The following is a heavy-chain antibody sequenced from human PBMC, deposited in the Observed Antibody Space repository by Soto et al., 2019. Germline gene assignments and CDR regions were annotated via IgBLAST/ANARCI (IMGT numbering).Heavy chain of an antibody. CDR3: ARDVLVPAAMPDYYYGMDV. CDR1: GFTFSSYA. D-gene: IGHD2-2*01. CDR2: ISYDGSNK. V-gene: IGHV3-30-3*01. Sequence: QVQLVESGGGVVQPGRFLRLSCAASGFTFSSYAMHWVRQAPGKGLEWVAVISYDGSNKYYADSVKGRFTISRDNSKNTLYLQMNSLRAEDTAVYYCARDVLVPAAMPDYYYGMDVWGQGTTVTVSS. J-gene: IGHJ6*02.